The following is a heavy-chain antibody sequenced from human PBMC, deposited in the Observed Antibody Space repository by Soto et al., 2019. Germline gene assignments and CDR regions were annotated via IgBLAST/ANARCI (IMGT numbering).Heavy chain of an antibody. CDR2: IKSKTDGGTT. Sequence: GGSLRLSCAASVFTFSNAWMSWVRQAPEKKLERVGRIKSKTDGGTTDYAAPVKGRFTISRDDSKNTLYLQMNSLKTEDIVVYYCTTDVSQDYYYYMDVWGKGTTVTVSS. J-gene: IGHJ6*03. V-gene: IGHV3-15*01. CDR3: TTDVSQDYYYYMDV. CDR1: VFTFSNAW.